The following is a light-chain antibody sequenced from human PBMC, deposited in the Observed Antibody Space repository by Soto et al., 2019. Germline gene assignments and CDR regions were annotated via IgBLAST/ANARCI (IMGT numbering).Light chain of an antibody. Sequence: DIQMTQSPSTLSASVGDRVTITCRANQNIDNYLAWYQQKPGKAPKLLISKASTLESGVPSSFSGSQSGTEFTLTISSLQPDDVATYYCQQYKDYPITFGGGTKVEIK. V-gene: IGKV1-5*03. CDR1: QNIDNY. CDR2: KAS. CDR3: QQYKDYPIT. J-gene: IGKJ4*01.